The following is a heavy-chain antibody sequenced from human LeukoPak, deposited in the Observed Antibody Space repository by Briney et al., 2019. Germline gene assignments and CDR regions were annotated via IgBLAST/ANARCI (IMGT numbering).Heavy chain of an antibody. CDR2: ISAYNGNT. CDR1: GYTFTSYG. J-gene: IGHJ3*02. Sequence: ASVKVSCKASGYTFTSYGISWVRQAPGQGHEWMGWISAYNGNTNYAQKLQGRVTMTTDTSTSTAYMELRSLRSDDTAVYYCARITARITMIVVVPSHAFDIWGQGTMVTVSS. V-gene: IGHV1-18*01. D-gene: IGHD3-22*01. CDR3: ARITARITMIVVVPSHAFDI.